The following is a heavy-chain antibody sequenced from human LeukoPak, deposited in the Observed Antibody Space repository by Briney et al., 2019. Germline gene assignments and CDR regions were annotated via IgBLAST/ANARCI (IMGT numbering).Heavy chain of an antibody. Sequence: GGSPRPSRAASGLTFSSCGMHWVRHTPGKGLGWVAFIRYDGSNEYYSDSAKGRFTISRDNSKNTLYLQMKSLRAEDTAVYYCAKMTGVFGVFRGAFDYWGQGTLVTVSS. V-gene: IGHV3-30*02. CDR2: IRYDGSNE. CDR3: AKMTGVFGVFRGAFDY. J-gene: IGHJ4*02. CDR1: GLTFSSCG. D-gene: IGHD3-3*01.